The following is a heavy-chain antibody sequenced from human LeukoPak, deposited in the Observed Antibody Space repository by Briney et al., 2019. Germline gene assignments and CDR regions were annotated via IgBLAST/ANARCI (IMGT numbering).Heavy chain of an antibody. CDR2: ISGNNGNT. J-gene: IGHJ4*02. CDR1: GYSFSSYG. D-gene: IGHD6-19*01. CDR3: ATAGVDSSGATFDY. Sequence: ASVKVSCKASGYSFSSYGISWVRQAPGQGLEWMTWISGNNGNTDFAKNFQGRVTMTEDTSTDTAYMELSSLRSEDTAVYYCATAGVDSSGATFDYWGQGTLVTVSS. V-gene: IGHV1-18*01.